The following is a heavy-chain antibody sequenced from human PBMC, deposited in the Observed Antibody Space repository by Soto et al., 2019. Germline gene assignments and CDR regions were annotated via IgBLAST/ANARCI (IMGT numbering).Heavy chain of an antibody. V-gene: IGHV1-3*01. D-gene: IGHD6-19*01. CDR2: INAGNGNT. J-gene: IGHJ4*02. CDR1: GYTFTSYA. Sequence: QVQLVQSGAEVKKPGASVKVSCKASGYTFTSYAMHWVRQAPGQRLEWMGWINAGNGNTKYSQKFQGRVTITRDTSAITVYMELSSLRSEDTAVYYCARMRSSGWFFDYWGQGTLVTVSS. CDR3: ARMRSSGWFFDY.